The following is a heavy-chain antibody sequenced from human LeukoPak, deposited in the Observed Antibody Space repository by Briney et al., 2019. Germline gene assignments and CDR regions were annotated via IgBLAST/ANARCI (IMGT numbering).Heavy chain of an antibody. J-gene: IGHJ4*01. D-gene: IGHD4-11*01. CDR1: GFTFSRYW. CDR3: VRSAFLTTEFYFDY. V-gene: IGHV3-74*01. Sequence: GGSLRLSCAASGFTFSRYWMHWVRQAPGKGLVWVSRINTDGRTITYADSVRGRFTISRDNAKNTLYLQMNSLRAEDTAVYYCVRSAFLTTEFYFDYWGHGTLVTVSS. CDR2: INTDGRTI.